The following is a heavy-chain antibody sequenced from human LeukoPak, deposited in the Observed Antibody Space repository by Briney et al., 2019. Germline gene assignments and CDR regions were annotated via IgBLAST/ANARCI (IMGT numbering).Heavy chain of an antibody. J-gene: IGHJ4*02. CDR2: IKFDGSII. CDR3: ARDPSSYNYGSPR. CDR1: GFTFSTYW. V-gene: IGHV3-74*01. D-gene: IGHD5-18*01. Sequence: GGSLGLSCAASGFTFSTYWMYWVRQAPGKGLVWVSRIKFDGSIIRYADSVKGRFTISRDNAKNSLYLQMNSLGAEDTAVYYCARDPSSYNYGSPRWGQGTLVTVSS.